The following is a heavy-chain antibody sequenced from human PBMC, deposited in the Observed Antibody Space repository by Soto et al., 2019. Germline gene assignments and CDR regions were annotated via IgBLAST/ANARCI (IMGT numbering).Heavy chain of an antibody. V-gene: IGHV1-69*13. CDR3: ARGGPITIFGVVKTNWFDP. CDR1: GGTFSSYA. J-gene: IGHJ5*02. Sequence: VASVKVSCKASGGTFSSYAISWVRQAPGQGLEWMGGIIPIFGTANYAQKFQGRVTITADESTSTAYMELSSLRSEDTAVYYCARGGPITIFGVVKTNWFDPWGQGTLVTVSS. D-gene: IGHD3-3*01. CDR2: IIPIFGTA.